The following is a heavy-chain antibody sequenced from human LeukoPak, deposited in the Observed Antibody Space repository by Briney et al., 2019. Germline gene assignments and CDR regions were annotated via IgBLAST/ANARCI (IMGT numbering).Heavy chain of an antibody. CDR1: GYTFTSYD. V-gene: IGHV1-2*06. J-gene: IGHJ4*02. D-gene: IGHD7-27*01. CDR2: INPNSGGT. CDR3: ARELTGDDYFDY. Sequence: ASVKVSCKASGYTFTSYDINWVRQAPGQGLEWMGRINPNSGGTNYAQKFQGRVTMTRDTSISTAYMELSRLRSDDTAVYYCARELTGDDYFDYWGQGTLVTVSS.